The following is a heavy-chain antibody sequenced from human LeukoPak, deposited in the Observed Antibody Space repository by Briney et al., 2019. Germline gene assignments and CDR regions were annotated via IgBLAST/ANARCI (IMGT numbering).Heavy chain of an antibody. CDR1: GFTFSSYS. CDR2: ISSGGSTK. Sequence: GGSLRLSCAASGFTFSSYSMNWVRQAPGKGLEWVSSISSGGSTKNYADSVKGRFSISRDNAKNSLYLQMNSMRAEDTAVYYCARDYGWAVVAFDYWGQGTLVTVSS. J-gene: IGHJ4*02. D-gene: IGHD3-10*01. V-gene: IGHV3-48*04. CDR3: ARDYGWAVVAFDY.